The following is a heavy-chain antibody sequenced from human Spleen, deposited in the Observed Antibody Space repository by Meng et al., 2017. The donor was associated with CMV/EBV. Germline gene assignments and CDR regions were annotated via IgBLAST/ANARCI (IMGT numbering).Heavy chain of an antibody. CDR3: ARGLTVSTMYAMNV. D-gene: IGHD2-2*01. V-gene: IGHV3-23*01. CDR2: ISGSGGST. Sequence: GESLKISCAAPGFTFSSYAMSWVRQAPGKGLEWVSAISGSGGSTYYADSVKGLFTISRDNSKNTLYLQVNSLRTEDTALYYCARGLTVSTMYAMNVWGQGTTVTVSS. CDR1: GFTFSSYA. J-gene: IGHJ6*02.